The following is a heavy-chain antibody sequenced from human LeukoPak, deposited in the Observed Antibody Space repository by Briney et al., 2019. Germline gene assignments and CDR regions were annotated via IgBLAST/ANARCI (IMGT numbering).Heavy chain of an antibody. J-gene: IGHJ6*03. CDR1: GFTFSSYS. V-gene: IGHV3-48*01. D-gene: IGHD4-17*01. Sequence: GGSLRLSCAASGFTFSSYSMNWVRQAPGKGLEWVSYISSSSSTIYYADSVEGRFTISRDNAKNSLYLQMNSLRAEDTAVYYCASSPTVTTGYYYYYMDVWGKGTTVTVSS. CDR2: ISSSSSTI. CDR3: ASSPTVTTGYYYYYMDV.